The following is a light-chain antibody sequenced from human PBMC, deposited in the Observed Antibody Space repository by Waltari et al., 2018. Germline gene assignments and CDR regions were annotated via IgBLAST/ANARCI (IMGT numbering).Light chain of an antibody. CDR2: AAS. Sequence: DIQMTHSPSSLSASVRARVPITCRASQSIDSYLNWYQQKPGRAPEFLIYAASSLQSGVPSRFSGSGSGTDFTLTISSRQPEDFATYYCQETYSIPITFGQGTRLEIK. V-gene: IGKV1-39*01. J-gene: IGKJ5*01. CDR3: QETYSIPIT. CDR1: QSIDSY.